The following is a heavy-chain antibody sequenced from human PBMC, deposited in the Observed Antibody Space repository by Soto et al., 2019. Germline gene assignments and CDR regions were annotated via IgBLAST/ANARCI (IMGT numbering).Heavy chain of an antibody. J-gene: IGHJ6*02. CDR2: ISGTGSPT. V-gene: IGHV3-23*01. Sequence: EVQLLESGGGLGQPGGSLRLSCAASGFTFSSYAMTWVRQAPGRGLEWVSAISGTGSPTYYADSVKGRFTISRDNSKNTLYRQMNSLRAGDTAVYYCARDMAGGTYNYYFGMDVWGQGTTVTVSS. D-gene: IGHD3-16*01. CDR3: ARDMAGGTYNYYFGMDV. CDR1: GFTFSSYA.